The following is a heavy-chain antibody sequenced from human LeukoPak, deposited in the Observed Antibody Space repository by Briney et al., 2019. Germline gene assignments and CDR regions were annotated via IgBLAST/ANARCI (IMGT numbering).Heavy chain of an antibody. CDR3: ARAEGYGGELDS. D-gene: IGHD4-23*01. V-gene: IGHV3-30*04. Sequence: GESLRLSCAASGFTFSSYAMHWVRQAPGKGLEWVAVISYDGSNKYYADSVKGRFTISRENSKNRLYLQMNSLRAEDTAVYYCARAEGYGGELDSWGQGTLVTVSS. J-gene: IGHJ4*02. CDR1: GFTFSSYA. CDR2: ISYDGSNK.